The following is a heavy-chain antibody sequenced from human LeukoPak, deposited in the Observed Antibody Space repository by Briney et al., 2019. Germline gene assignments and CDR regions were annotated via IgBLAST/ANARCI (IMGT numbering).Heavy chain of an antibody. J-gene: IGHJ6*03. CDR3: AKARGPSYNYNMDV. CDR2: IKFDGSAT. D-gene: IGHD1-20*01. V-gene: IGHV3-7*03. Sequence: GGSLRLSCAASGFTFSSYSMNWVRQAPGKGLEWVANIKFDGSATYYVDSVKGRFTISRDDAKNSLYLQMNSLGAEDTAVYYCAKARGPSYNYNMDVWGKGTTVTVSS. CDR1: GFTFSSYS.